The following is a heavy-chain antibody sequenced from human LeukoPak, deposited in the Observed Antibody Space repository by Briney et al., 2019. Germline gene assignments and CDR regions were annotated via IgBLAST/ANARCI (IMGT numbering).Heavy chain of an antibody. Sequence: GGSLRLSCAASGFTFSSYWMHWVRQAPGKGLVWVARINSDASSTTYADSVKGRFTISRDNAKNTLYLEMNSLRAEATAVYYCARGSTSSCYYWGQGTLVTVSS. CDR1: GFTFSSYW. V-gene: IGHV3-74*01. J-gene: IGHJ4*02. CDR2: INSDASST. CDR3: ARGSTSSCYY. D-gene: IGHD2-15*01.